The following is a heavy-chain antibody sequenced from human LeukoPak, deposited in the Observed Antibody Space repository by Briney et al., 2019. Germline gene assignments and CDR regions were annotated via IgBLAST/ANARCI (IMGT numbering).Heavy chain of an antibody. V-gene: IGHV3-23*01. CDR1: VFTFSSYS. D-gene: IGHD3-22*01. J-gene: IGHJ3*02. CDR3: AKFSGYYFRDAFDI. Sequence: GGSLRLSCAASVFTFSSYSMSWVRQAPRKGQEWVSAISGSGGSTYYADSVKGRFTISRDNSKNTLYLQMNSLRAEDTAVYYCAKFSGYYFRDAFDIWGQGTMVTVSS. CDR2: ISGSGGST.